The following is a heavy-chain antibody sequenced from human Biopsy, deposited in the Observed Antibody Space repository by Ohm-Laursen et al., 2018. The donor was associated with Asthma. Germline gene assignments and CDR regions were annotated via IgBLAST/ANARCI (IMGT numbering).Heavy chain of an antibody. J-gene: IGHJ4*02. Sequence: TLSLTCAVSGDSISSYHWSWIRQPPGKGLEWIGNVFYGGATNYNPSLKSRVTISVDTSKNQFFLRLISVTAADTAVYYCARVSQGELYCGGDCYSGFDYWGQGTLVTVSS. CDR2: VFYGGAT. CDR3: ARVSQGELYCGGDCYSGFDY. D-gene: IGHD2-21*01. V-gene: IGHV4-59*01. CDR1: GDSISSYH.